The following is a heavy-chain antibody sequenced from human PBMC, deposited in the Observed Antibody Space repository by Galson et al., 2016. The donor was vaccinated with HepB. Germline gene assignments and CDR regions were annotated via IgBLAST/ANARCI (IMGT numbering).Heavy chain of an antibody. CDR3: VRDHSVVPATAYNWFDP. D-gene: IGHD2-21*02. V-gene: IGHV3-74*01. CDR2: INSDGTIS. CDR1: GFAFSSHW. Sequence: SLRLSCAASGFAFSSHWMHWVRQAPGKGQMWVARINSDGTISNYADSVKGRFTISRDNAKNTLYLEMNSLRAEDTAVYNCVRDHSVVPATAYNWFDPWGQGTLVTVSS. J-gene: IGHJ5*02.